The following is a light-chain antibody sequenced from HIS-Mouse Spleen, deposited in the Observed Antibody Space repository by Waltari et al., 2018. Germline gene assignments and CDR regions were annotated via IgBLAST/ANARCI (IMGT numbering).Light chain of an antibody. Sequence: SYVLTQPPSVSVAPGKTARITCGGNNIGSESVHWYQQKPGQAPVLVVYDDSDRPSGIPERFSGSSSGTMATLTISGAQVEDEADYYCYSTDSSGNHRVFGGGTKLTVL. CDR3: YSTDSSGNHRV. CDR1: NIGSES. J-gene: IGLJ2*01. V-gene: IGLV3-21*01. CDR2: DDS.